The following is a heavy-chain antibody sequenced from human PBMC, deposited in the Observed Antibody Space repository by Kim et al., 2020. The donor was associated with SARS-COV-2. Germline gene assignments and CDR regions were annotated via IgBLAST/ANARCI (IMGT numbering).Heavy chain of an antibody. CDR1: GGTFSSYA. CDR2: IIPILGIA. D-gene: IGHD3-16*01. J-gene: IGHJ6*02. CDR3: ARDLSLPAEGWDWGPCGGDCYYGMDV. Sequence: SVKVSCKASGGTFSSYAISWVRQAPGQGLEWMGRIIPILGIANYAQKFQGRVTITADKSTSTAYMELSSLRSEDTAVYYCARDLSLPAEGWDWGPCGGDCYYGMDVWGQGTTVTVSS. V-gene: IGHV1-69*04.